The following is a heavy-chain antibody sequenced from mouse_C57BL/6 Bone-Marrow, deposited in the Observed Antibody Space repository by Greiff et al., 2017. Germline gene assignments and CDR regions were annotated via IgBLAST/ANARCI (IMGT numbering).Heavy chain of an antibody. J-gene: IGHJ4*01. CDR1: GFTFSSYG. D-gene: IGHD2-5*01. V-gene: IGHV5-6*01. Sequence: EVQRVESGGDLVKPGGSLKLSCAASGFTFSSYGMSWVRQTPDKRLEWVATISSGGSYTNYPDSVKGRFTISRDNAKNTLYLQMSSLKSEDTAMYYCARRVYYSNYAYAMDYWGQGTSVTVSS. CDR2: ISSGGSYT. CDR3: ARRVYYSNYAYAMDY.